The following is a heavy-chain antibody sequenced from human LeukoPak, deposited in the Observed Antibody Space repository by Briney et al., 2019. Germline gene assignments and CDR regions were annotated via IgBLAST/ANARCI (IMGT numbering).Heavy chain of an antibody. J-gene: IGHJ6*03. CDR3: ARGRVGATAYYYYYYMDV. Sequence: GGSLRLSCAASGFTFSSYSIYWVRQAPGKGLEWVSSISSSSRYINYADSVKGRFTISRDNAKNTLYLQMNSLRAEDTAVYYCARGRVGATAYYYYYYMDVWGKGTTVTVSS. CDR1: GFTFSSYS. CDR2: ISSSSRYI. V-gene: IGHV3-21*01. D-gene: IGHD1-26*01.